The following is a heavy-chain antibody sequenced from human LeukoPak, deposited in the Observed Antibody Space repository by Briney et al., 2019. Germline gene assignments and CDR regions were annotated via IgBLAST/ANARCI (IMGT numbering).Heavy chain of an antibody. J-gene: IGHJ4*02. D-gene: IGHD1-1*01. CDR3: ARDLTTGTLSFEY. Sequence: GRSLRLPRAASGFTFSTYAISWVRQAPGKGLEWVSCISSTSNYIFYADSVRGRFTISRDNAKNSLYLQMNSLRAEDTAVYYCARDLTTGTLSFEYWGQGTLVTVSS. CDR2: ISSTSNYI. CDR1: GFTFSTYA. V-gene: IGHV3-21*01.